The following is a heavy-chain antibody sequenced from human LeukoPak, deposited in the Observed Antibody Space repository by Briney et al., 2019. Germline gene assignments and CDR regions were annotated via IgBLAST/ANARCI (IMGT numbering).Heavy chain of an antibody. CDR3: ARGATMVRGTYYYYYGMDV. J-gene: IGHJ6*02. V-gene: IGHV4-30-2*01. D-gene: IGHD3-10*01. Sequence: SQTLSLTCAVSGGSISSGGYSWSWIRQPPGKGLEWIGYIYHSGSTYYNPSLKSRVTISVDRSKNQFSLKLSSVTPADTAVYYCARGATMVRGTYYYYYGMDVWGQGTTVTVSS. CDR2: IYHSGST. CDR1: GGSISSGGYS.